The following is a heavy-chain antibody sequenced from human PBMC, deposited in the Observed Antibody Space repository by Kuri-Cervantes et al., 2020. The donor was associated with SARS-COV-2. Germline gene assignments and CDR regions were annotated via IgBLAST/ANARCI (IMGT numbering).Heavy chain of an antibody. CDR1: GYTFTAYY. CDR3: ARTYCSSTSCSPGDY. J-gene: IGHJ4*02. V-gene: IGHV1-3*01. CDR2: INAGNGNT. Sequence: ASVKVSCKTSGYTFTAYYVHWVRQAPGQRLEWMGWINAGNGNTKYSQKFQGRVTITRDTSASTAYMEPSSLRSEDTAVYYCARTYCSSTSCSPGDYWGQGTLVTVSS. D-gene: IGHD2-2*01.